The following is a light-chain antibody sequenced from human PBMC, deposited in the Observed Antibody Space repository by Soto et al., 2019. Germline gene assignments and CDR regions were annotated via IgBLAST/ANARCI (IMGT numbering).Light chain of an antibody. CDR2: DVT. CDR3: SSYTSISTYV. CDR1: SSDVGGYNF. V-gene: IGLV2-14*01. J-gene: IGLJ1*01. Sequence: QSVLTQPASVSGSPGQSITISCTGTSSDVGGYNFVSWYQQHPDKAPKLMIYDVTSRPSGVSNRFSGSKSGNTASLTISGLQAEDEADYYCSSYTSISTYVFGTGTKVTVL.